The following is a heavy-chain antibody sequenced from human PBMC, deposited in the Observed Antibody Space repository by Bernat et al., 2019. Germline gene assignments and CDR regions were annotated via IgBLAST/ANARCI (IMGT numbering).Heavy chain of an antibody. CDR2: ISNDGTIK. J-gene: IGHJ4*02. CDR3: ARDHGSYCDGGTCYYFDY. Sequence: QVQLVESGGGVVQPGRSLRLSCAASGFTFSNFAMHWVRQAPCKGLEWVAIISNDGTIKYYTDSVKGRFTISRDNSKNTLYLQMNRLRTEDTAVFYCARDHGSYCDGGTCYYFDYWGQGTLVTVSS. D-gene: IGHD2-15*01. CDR1: GFTFSNFA. V-gene: IGHV3-30*10.